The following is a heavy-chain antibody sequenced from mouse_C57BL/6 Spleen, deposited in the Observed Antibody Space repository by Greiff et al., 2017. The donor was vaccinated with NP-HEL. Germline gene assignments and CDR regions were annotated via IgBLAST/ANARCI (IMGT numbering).Heavy chain of an antibody. J-gene: IGHJ1*03. Sequence: PGQGLEWIGEIDPSDSYTNYNQKFKGKSTLTVDKSSSTAYMQLSSLTSEDSAVYYCARAYYGSRDWYFDVWGTGTAVTVSS. CDR2: IDPSDSYT. CDR3: ARAYYGSRDWYFDV. D-gene: IGHD1-1*01. V-gene: IGHV1-69*01.